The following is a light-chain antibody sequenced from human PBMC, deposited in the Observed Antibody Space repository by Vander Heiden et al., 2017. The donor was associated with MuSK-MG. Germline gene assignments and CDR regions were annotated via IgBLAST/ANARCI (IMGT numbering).Light chain of an antibody. J-gene: IGLJ1*01. Sequence: QSALTQPASVSGSPGQSITISCTGTSSDVGSYNFVSWYQQHPGKATKLMIYEGTKRPSGVSNRFSGSKSGNTASLTISGLQAEDEADYYCCSYAGSSTLVFGTGTKVTVL. CDR3: CSYAGSSTLV. CDR2: EGT. V-gene: IGLV2-23*01. CDR1: SSDVGSYNF.